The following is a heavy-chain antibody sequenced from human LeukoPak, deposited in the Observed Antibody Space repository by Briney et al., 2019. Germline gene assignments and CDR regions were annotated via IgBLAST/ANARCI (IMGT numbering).Heavy chain of an antibody. CDR2: IHSSGTT. V-gene: IGHV4-4*07. J-gene: IGHJ6*02. CDR1: GGSIRSYS. D-gene: IGHD2-21*01. Sequence: SESLSLTCSVSGGSIRSYSWSWIRQPAGKGLEWIGRIHSSGTTYYNPSLKSRVTMSVESSKNQLSLKLTSVTAADTAVYYCAHIPGKSDVMDVWGQGTTVTVSS. CDR3: AHIPGKSDVMDV.